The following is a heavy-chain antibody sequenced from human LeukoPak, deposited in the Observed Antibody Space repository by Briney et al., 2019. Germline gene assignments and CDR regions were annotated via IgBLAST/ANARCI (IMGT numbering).Heavy chain of an antibody. J-gene: IGHJ4*02. D-gene: IGHD3-3*01. CDR2: IKHDGSEK. CDR1: GFIFTNYF. Sequence: PGGSLRLSCAASGFIFTNYFMSWVRQAPGKGLEWVASIKHDGSEKYYVDSVRGRFTISRDNTMNSLYLQMSSLRAEDTAVYYCATDRGWRTSGYYLYYFEYRGQGTLVTYSS. CDR3: ATDRGWRTSGYYLYYFEY. V-gene: IGHV3-7*01.